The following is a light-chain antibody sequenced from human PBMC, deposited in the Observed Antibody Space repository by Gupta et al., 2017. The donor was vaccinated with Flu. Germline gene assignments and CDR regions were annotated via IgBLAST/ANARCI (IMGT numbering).Light chain of an antibody. J-gene: IGLJ1*01. CDR2: DVT. CDR1: SNDVGSANR. Sequence: QSAPTQPRSVSGSPCQSVPLSCTGTSNDVGSANRVSWYQQRPGKAPKLILYDVTERPSGVPDRFSGSKSGNTASLTISGRQADDEADYYCSSHAGRGTWVFGAGTTVTVL. CDR3: SSHAGRGTWV. V-gene: IGLV2-11*01.